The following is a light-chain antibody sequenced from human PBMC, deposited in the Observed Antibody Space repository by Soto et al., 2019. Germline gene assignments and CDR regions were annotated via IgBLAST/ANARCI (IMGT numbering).Light chain of an antibody. Sequence: EIVLTQSPSTLSLSPGERATLSCRASQTVISSSLAWYQQKPGQAPRLLIYGASIRATGIPDRFSGSGSGTDFTLTISRLEPEDFAVYYCQQYGSSQYTFGQGTKVEIK. CDR3: QQYGSSQYT. V-gene: IGKV3-20*01. J-gene: IGKJ2*01. CDR2: GAS. CDR1: QTVISSS.